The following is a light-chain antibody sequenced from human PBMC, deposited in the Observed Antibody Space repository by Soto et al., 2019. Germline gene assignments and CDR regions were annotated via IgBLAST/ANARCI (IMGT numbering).Light chain of an antibody. Sequence: QSALTQPRSVSGSPGQSVTISCTGTSSDVGAYDRVSWYRQHPGKAPTLLIYDVTKRPSGVPDRFSGSKSGNTASLTISGLRAEDEADYYCCSCAGSYTWVFGGGTELTVL. J-gene: IGLJ3*02. V-gene: IGLV2-11*01. CDR1: SSDVGAYDR. CDR3: CSCAGSYTWV. CDR2: DVT.